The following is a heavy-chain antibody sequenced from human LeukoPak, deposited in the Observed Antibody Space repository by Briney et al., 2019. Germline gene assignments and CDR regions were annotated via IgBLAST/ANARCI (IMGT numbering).Heavy chain of an antibody. J-gene: IGHJ4*02. CDR1: GGSISSGGYY. V-gene: IGHV4-30-2*01. Sequence: SQTLSLTCSVSGGSISSGGYYWSWVRQPPGKGLEWIGNIYDSGSTYYNPSFQTRVTISMDRSKNQFSLNLRSVTAADTAVYYCARVTGDSTGYWSPSLDYWGQGTLVTVSS. CDR3: ARVTGDSTGYWSPSLDY. CDR2: IYDSGST. D-gene: IGHD3-9*01.